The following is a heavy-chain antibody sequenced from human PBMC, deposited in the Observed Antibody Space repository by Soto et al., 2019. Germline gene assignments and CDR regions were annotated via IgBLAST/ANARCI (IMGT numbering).Heavy chain of an antibody. V-gene: IGHV4-34*01. CDR1: GGSFSCYY. Sequence: SETLSLTCAVYGGSFSCYYWSWIRQPPGKGLEWIGEINHSGSTNYNPSLKSRVTISVDTSKNQFSLKLSSVTAADTAVYYCARXASITMIVVVIPQFFDYWGQGTLVTVSS. J-gene: IGHJ4*02. CDR2: INHSGST. CDR3: ARXASITMIVVVIPQFFDY. D-gene: IGHD3-22*01.